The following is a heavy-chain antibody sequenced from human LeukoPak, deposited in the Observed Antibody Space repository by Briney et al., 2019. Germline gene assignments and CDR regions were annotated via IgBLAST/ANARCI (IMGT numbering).Heavy chain of an antibody. Sequence: SETLSLTCAVSGYSISSGYYWGWIRQPPGKGLEWIGSIYHSGSTYYNPSLKSRVTISVDTSKNQFSLKLSSVTAADTAAYYCARDEETEKNNWFDPWGQGTLVTVSS. CDR2: IYHSGST. D-gene: IGHD1-14*01. CDR1: GYSISSGYY. V-gene: IGHV4-38-2*02. CDR3: ARDEETEKNNWFDP. J-gene: IGHJ5*02.